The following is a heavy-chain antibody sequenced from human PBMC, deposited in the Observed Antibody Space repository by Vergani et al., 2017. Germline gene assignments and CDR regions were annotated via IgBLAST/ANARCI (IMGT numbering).Heavy chain of an antibody. D-gene: IGHD1-26*01. J-gene: IGHJ3*02. CDR1: NYSISRGYF. CDR2: IYFSGDT. Sequence: QLHLQESGPGLVKPSETLSLTCTVSNYSISRGYFWGWVRQPPGKGLEWIGCIYFSGDTYYRSSLKSRLTISADSSRNQFFLKLTSVTAADTAIYYCAGPSIGSYLDQQAFDIWGQGTVVTVSS. V-gene: IGHV4-38-2*02. CDR3: AGPSIGSYLDQQAFDI.